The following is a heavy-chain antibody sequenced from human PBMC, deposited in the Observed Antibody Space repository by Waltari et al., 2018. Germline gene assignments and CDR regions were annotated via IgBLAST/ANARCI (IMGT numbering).Heavy chain of an antibody. CDR2: ISDAGGII. V-gene: IGHV3-23*01. D-gene: IGHD7-27*01. CDR3: ARGSGVDS. J-gene: IGHJ4*02. Sequence: EVQLLESGGGLVQPGGSLRLSCAASGFSFSTYVMNWVRQAPGKGLEWVSSISDAGGIINYADSLKGRFTISRDNSKNTLYLQMNSLRADDTAVYYCARGSGVDSWGQGTLVTVSS. CDR1: GFSFSTYV.